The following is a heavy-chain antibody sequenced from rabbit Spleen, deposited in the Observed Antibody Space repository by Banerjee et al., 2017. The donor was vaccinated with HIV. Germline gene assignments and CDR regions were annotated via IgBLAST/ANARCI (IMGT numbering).Heavy chain of an antibody. CDR1: GFSFSSSHD. Sequence: QSLEESGGGLVKPEGSLTLTCKASGFSFSSSHDMCWVRQAPGKGLEWIACINTATAKGVYASWAKGRFAISKTSSTTVTLQMTSLTAADTATYFCARDLVTVIGWNFNLWGPGTLVTVS. CDR3: ARDLVTVIGWNFNL. CDR2: INTATAKG. D-gene: IGHD1-1*01. V-gene: IGHV1S40*01. J-gene: IGHJ4*01.